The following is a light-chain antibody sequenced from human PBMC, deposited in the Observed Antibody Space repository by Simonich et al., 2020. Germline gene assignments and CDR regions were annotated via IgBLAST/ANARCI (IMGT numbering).Light chain of an antibody. J-gene: IGKJ4*01. CDR3: MQSIQLPLT. CDR1: QSLLHSDGKTY. V-gene: IGKV2D-29*02. Sequence: DIVMTQTPLSLSVTPGQPASISCKSSQSLLHSDGKTYLYWYLQKPGQSPQLLSYEASNRFSGVPDRFSGSGSGTDFTLKISRVEAEDVGVYYCMQSIQLPLTFGGGTKVEIK. CDR2: EAS.